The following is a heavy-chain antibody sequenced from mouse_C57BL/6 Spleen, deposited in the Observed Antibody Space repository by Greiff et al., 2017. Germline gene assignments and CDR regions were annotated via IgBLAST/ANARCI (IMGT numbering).Heavy chain of an antibody. D-gene: IGHD2-4*01. J-gene: IGHJ3*01. CDR3: ASCYEYDGWFAY. CDR2: ISYDGSN. CDR1: GYSITSGYY. Sequence: VQLQQSGPGLVKPSQSLSLTCSVTGYSITSGYYWNWIRQFPGNKLEWMGYISYDGSNNYNPSLKNRISITLNTSKNQFFLKLNSVTTEDTATDYCASCYEYDGWFAYWGQGTLVTVSA. V-gene: IGHV3-6*01.